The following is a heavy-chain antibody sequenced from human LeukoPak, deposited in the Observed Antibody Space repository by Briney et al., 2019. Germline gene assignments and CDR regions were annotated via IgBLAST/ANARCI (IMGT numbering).Heavy chain of an antibody. CDR1: GFTFSSYE. CDR3: ARDVGGYYGSGSYRRYYYYYYGMDV. D-gene: IGHD3-10*01. Sequence: GGSLRLSCAASGFTFSSYEMNWVRQAPGKGLEWVSYISSSGSTIYYADSVKGRFTISRDNAKNSLYLQMNSLRAEDTAVYYCARDVGGYYGSGSYRRYYYYYYGMDVWGQGTTVTVSS. V-gene: IGHV3-48*03. J-gene: IGHJ6*02. CDR2: ISSSGSTI.